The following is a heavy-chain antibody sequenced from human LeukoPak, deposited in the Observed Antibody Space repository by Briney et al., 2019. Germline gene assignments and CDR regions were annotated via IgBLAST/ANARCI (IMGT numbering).Heavy chain of an antibody. V-gene: IGHV3-48*03. CDR1: GFTFSSYE. CDR2: ISSSGSNI. CDR3: ERVPGWGYSSPHDY. D-gene: IGHD5-18*01. J-gene: IGHJ4*02. Sequence: PGGSLRLSCAASGFTFSSYEMNWVRQAPGKGLEWVSYISSSGSNIYYADSVKGRFTISRDNSKNSLYLQMNSLTAEDTAVYYCERVPGWGYSSPHDYWGQGTLVTVSS.